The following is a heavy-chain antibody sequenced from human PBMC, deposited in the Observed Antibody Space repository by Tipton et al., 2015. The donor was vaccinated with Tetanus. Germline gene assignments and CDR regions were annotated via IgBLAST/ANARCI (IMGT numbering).Heavy chain of an antibody. CDR1: GGSISSSNW. CDR3: AREKEGAVGY. V-gene: IGHV4-4*02. D-gene: IGHD3-16*01. CDR2: IYHSGST. J-gene: IGHJ4*02. Sequence: TLSLTCAVSGGSISSSNWWSWVRQPPGKGLEWIGEIYHSGSTNYNPSLKSRVTISVDNSKNQFTLKLSSLTAADTAVYYCAREKEGAVGYWGQGTLVTVSS.